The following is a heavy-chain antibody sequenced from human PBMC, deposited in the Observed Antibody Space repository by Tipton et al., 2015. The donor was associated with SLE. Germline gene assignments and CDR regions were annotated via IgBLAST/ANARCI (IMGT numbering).Heavy chain of an antibody. CDR2: ISHSEDT. J-gene: IGHJ2*01. CDR1: GGSITSNKW. V-gene: IGHV4-4*02. CDR3: ARDRRGWYFDL. D-gene: IGHD3-10*01. Sequence: TLSLTCGVSGGSITSNKWWTWVRQSPGKGLEWIGEISHSEDTDYNPSLKSRVTMSVDKSKNQFSLKLRSVTAADTAVYYCARDRRGWYFDLWGRGTLVTVSS.